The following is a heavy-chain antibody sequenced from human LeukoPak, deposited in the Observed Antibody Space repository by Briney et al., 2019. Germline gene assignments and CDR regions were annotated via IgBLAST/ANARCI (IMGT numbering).Heavy chain of an antibody. D-gene: IGHD5-24*01. CDR1: GFSFSSYP. J-gene: IGHJ6*02. V-gene: IGHV3-48*02. CDR3: ARVRWLQRYGMDV. CDR2: INSDTNIT. Sequence: GGSLRLSCVASGFSFSSYPMNWVRQAPGKGLEWVSHINSDTNITPYTASVSGRFTISRDNAKNSLYLHVNSLRDEDTAVYYCARVRWLQRYGMDVWGQGSTVTVSS.